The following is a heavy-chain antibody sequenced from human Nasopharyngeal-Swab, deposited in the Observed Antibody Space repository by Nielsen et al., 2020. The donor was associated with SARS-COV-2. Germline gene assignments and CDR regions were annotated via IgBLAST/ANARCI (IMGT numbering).Heavy chain of an antibody. Sequence: SETLSLTCTVSGGSISSSSYYWGWIRPPPGKGLEWIGSIYYSGSTYYNPSLKSRVTISVDTSKNQFSLKLSSVTAADTAVYYCARHVRGITIFGVVTDYGMDVWGQGTTVTVSS. D-gene: IGHD3-3*01. CDR1: GGSISSSSYY. CDR2: IYYSGST. CDR3: ARHVRGITIFGVVTDYGMDV. V-gene: IGHV4-39*01. J-gene: IGHJ6*02.